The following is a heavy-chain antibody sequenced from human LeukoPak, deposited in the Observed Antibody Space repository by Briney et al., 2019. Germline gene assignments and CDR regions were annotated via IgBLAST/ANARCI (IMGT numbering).Heavy chain of an antibody. CDR1: GGSISSYY. D-gene: IGHD6-13*01. Sequence: PSETLPLTCTVSGGSISSYYWSWIRQPPGKGLEWIGYIYYSGSTNYNPSLKSRVTISVDTSKNQFSLKLSSVTAADTAVYYCARHEGSNSAAGHPFDYWGQGTLVTVSS. J-gene: IGHJ4*02. CDR3: ARHEGSNSAAGHPFDY. V-gene: IGHV4-59*08. CDR2: IYYSGST.